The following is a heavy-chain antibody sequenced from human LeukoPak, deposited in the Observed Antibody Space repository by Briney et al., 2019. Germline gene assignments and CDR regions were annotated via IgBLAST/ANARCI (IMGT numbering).Heavy chain of an antibody. Sequence: GASVKASCKASGGTFSSYPISWVRQAPGQGLEWMGGIIPIFGTANYAQKFQGRVTITADESTSTAYMELSSLRSEDTAVYYCARDQGSSGYYSDDDDAFDIWGQGTMVTVSS. CDR3: ARDQGSSGYYSDDDDAFDI. D-gene: IGHD3-22*01. J-gene: IGHJ3*02. CDR2: IIPIFGTA. V-gene: IGHV1-69*13. CDR1: GGTFSSYP.